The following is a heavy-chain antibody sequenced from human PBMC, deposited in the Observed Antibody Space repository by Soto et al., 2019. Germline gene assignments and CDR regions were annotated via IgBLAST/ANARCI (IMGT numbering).Heavy chain of an antibody. CDR3: ARRYYDFWSGYYMDV. D-gene: IGHD3-3*01. V-gene: IGHV3-7*01. Sequence: PGGSLRLSCAASGFTFSSYWMIWVRQAPGKGLEWVANIKQDGSEKYYVDSVKGRFTISRDNAKNSLYLQMNSLRAEDTAVYYCARRYYDFWSGYYMDVWGKGTTVTVSS. CDR1: GFTFSSYW. CDR2: IKQDGSEK. J-gene: IGHJ6*03.